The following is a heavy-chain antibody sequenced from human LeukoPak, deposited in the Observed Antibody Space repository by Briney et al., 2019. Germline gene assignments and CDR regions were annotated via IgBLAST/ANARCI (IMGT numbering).Heavy chain of an antibody. CDR3: ARLTGFRGRFMGHEGYYYYGMDV. CDR1: GGSISSYY. Sequence: PSETLSLTCTVSGGSISSYYWSWIRQPPGKGLEWIGYIYYSGSTNYHPSLKSRVTISVDTSKNQFSLKLSSVTAADTAVYYCARLTGFRGRFMGHEGYYYYGMDVWGQGTTVTVSS. D-gene: IGHD3-10*01. CDR2: IYYSGST. J-gene: IGHJ6*02. V-gene: IGHV4-59*08.